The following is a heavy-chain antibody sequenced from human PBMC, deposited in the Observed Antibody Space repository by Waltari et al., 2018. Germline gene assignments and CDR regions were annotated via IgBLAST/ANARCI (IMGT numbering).Heavy chain of an antibody. D-gene: IGHD3-9*01. V-gene: IGHV3-30*03. J-gene: IGHJ4*02. CDR1: GFTFRSDG. Sequence: QVQLVESGGGVVQPGRSLRLSCVASGFTFRSDGMHWVRQAPGKGLEGVAIRSYDGSNEHYADSVKGRFTISRDNSKDTLYLQMSNLRPEDTAVYFCVRDFFRGYTDRTGYRGPLLNWGRGTLITVSS. CDR3: VRDFFRGYTDRTGYRGPLLN. CDR2: RSYDGSNE.